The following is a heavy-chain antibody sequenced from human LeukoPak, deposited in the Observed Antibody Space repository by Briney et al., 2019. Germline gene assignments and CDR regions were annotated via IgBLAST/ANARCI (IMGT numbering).Heavy chain of an antibody. Sequence: GGSLRLSCAASGFTVSSNYMSWVRQAPGKGLEWVSVIYSGGSTYYADSVKGRFTISRDNSKNTLYLQMNSLRAEDTAVYYCARDKIGYGSGSSRGVWFDPWGQGTLVTVSS. J-gene: IGHJ5*02. CDR1: GFTVSSNY. CDR3: ARDKIGYGSGSSRGVWFDP. CDR2: IYSGGST. V-gene: IGHV3-66*01. D-gene: IGHD3-10*01.